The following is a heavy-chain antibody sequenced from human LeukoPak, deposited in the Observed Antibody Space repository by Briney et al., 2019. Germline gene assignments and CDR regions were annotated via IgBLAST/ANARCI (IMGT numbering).Heavy chain of an antibody. CDR1: GAYIRSDYHI. CDR3: ARESGSGWNFRWFDP. J-gene: IGHJ5*02. V-gene: IGHV4-61*02. CDR2: VSSSHQT. Sequence: SETLSLTCAVSGAYIRSDYHIWSWIRQPAGKGLEWIGRVSSSHQTYFHPSLEGRVSISVDASKNQFSLILTSVTAADTAVYYCARESGSGWNFRWFDPWGQGTLVTVSS. D-gene: IGHD6-25*01.